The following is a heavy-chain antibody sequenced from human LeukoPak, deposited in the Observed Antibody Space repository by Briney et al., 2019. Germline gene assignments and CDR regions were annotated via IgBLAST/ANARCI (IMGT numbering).Heavy chain of an antibody. CDR2: IIPIFGTT. Sequence: ASVKVSCKASGGTFSSYAISWVRQAPGQGLEWMGGIIPIFGTTNYAQKFQGRVTITADESTSTAYMELSSLRAEDTAVFYCAKKRLRGPPDAFDIWGQGTMVTVSS. CDR3: AKKRLRGPPDAFDI. CDR1: GGTFSSYA. V-gene: IGHV1-69*13. J-gene: IGHJ3*02. D-gene: IGHD5-12*01.